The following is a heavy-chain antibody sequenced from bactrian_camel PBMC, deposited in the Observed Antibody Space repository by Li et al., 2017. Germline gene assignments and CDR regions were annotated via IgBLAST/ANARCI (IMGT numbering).Heavy chain of an antibody. V-gene: IGHV3S40*01. CDR1: FLTFSSAC. J-gene: IGHJ4*01. CDR2: IYTGSGNT. Sequence: DVQLVESGGGSVQAGGSLTLSCKIRFLTFSSACLGWFRQAPGKEREGVARIYTGSGNTYYADSVKGRFTISQDNANNTVNLMMNSLKPEDTAMYYCAANFGPYCSGPYLARRANFLGQGTQVTVS. D-gene: IGHD2*01.